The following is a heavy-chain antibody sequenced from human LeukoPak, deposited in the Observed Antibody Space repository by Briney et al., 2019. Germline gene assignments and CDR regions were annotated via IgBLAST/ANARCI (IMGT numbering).Heavy chain of an antibody. D-gene: IGHD1-26*01. V-gene: IGHV3-23*01. J-gene: IGHJ4*02. CDR2: ITGDAGRT. CDR1: GFIFSNHG. Sequence: GGSLTLSCAASGFIFSNHGMNWLRQAPGKGREWVSGITGDAGRTYYADSVKGRFTISRDNSTNTLYLQMNSLRAEDTAIYYCAKDRAWGAFAYWGQGTLVTVSS. CDR3: AKDRAWGAFAY.